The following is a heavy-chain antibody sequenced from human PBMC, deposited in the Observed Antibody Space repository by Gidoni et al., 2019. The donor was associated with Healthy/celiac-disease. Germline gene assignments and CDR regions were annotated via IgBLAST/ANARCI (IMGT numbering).Heavy chain of an antibody. Sequence: EVQLVESGGGLVQPGGSLRLSCAASGFTFSSYEMQWVRQAPGKGLEWVSYISSSGSTIYYADSVKGRFTISRDNAKNSLYLQMNSLRAEDTAVYYCARDRDKVLAGPNFDYWGQGTLVTVSS. CDR3: ARDRDKVLAGPNFDY. CDR1: GFTFSSYE. V-gene: IGHV3-48*03. CDR2: ISSSGSTI. D-gene: IGHD6-19*01. J-gene: IGHJ4*02.